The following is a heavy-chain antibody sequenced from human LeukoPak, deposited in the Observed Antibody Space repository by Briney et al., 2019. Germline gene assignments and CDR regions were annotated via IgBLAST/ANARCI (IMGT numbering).Heavy chain of an antibody. CDR1: GGSISNYY. D-gene: IGHD5-18*01. J-gene: IGHJ4*02. CDR2: IYTSGST. V-gene: IGHV4-4*07. CDR3: ARETRDGSYGLDY. Sequence: SGTLSLACTVSGGSISNYYWNWIRQPARKRLEGMGRIYTSGSTNYLPSLKSRVTMSIDTAKNQSSLKLTAVTAADTAVYHCARETRDGSYGLDYWGQGTLVTVSS.